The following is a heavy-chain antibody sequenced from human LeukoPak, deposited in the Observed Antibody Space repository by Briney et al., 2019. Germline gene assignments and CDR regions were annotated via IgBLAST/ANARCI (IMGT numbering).Heavy chain of an antibody. D-gene: IGHD3-22*01. CDR1: GGSISSSSYY. CDR3: ARDEYYYDSSGSGDY. Sequence: SETLSLTCTVSGGSISSSSYYWGWIRQPPGKGLEWIGSIYHSGSTYYNPSLKSRVTISVDTSKNQFSLKLSSVTAADTAVYYCARDEYYYDSSGSGDYWGQGTLVTVSS. V-gene: IGHV4-39*07. J-gene: IGHJ4*02. CDR2: IYHSGST.